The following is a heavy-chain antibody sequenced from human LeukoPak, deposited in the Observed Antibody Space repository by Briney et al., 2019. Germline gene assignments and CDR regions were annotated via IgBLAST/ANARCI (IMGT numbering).Heavy chain of an antibody. D-gene: IGHD2-8*01. CDR1: GGSISNYY. V-gene: IGHV4-59*01. CDR2: IYYSGST. J-gene: IGHJ3*02. CDR3: ARVSYDAFDI. Sequence: SETLSLTCTVSGGSISNYYWSWIRQPPAKGLEWIGYIYYSGSTNYNPSLKSRVTISLDTSKNQFSLKLNSVTAADMAVYYCARVSYDAFDIWGQGTMVTVSS.